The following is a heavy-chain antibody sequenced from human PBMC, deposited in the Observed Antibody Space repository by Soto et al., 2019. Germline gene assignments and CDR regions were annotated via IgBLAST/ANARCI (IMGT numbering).Heavy chain of an antibody. J-gene: IGHJ6*02. CDR3: ARGPPYYDFWSGSGYGMDV. Sequence: GASVKVSCKASGYTFTGYYMHWVRQAPGQGLEWMGWINPNSGGTNYAQKSQGWVTMTRDTSISTAYMELSRLRSDDTAVYYCARGPPYYDFWSGSGYGMDVWGQGTTVTVSS. CDR2: INPNSGGT. CDR1: GYTFTGYY. V-gene: IGHV1-2*04. D-gene: IGHD3-3*01.